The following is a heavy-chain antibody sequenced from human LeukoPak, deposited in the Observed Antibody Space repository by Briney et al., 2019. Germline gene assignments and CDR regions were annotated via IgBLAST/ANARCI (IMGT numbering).Heavy chain of an antibody. CDR2: ISYDGSNK. CDR1: GFTFSSYG. V-gene: IGHV3-30*03. Sequence: GGSLRLSCAASGFTFSSYGMHWVRQAPGKGLEWVAVISYDGSNKYYADSVKGRFTISRDNSKNTLYLQMNSLRAEDTAVYYCARGMAVPGFNWFDPWGQGTLVTVSS. D-gene: IGHD5-24*01. CDR3: ARGMAVPGFNWFDP. J-gene: IGHJ5*02.